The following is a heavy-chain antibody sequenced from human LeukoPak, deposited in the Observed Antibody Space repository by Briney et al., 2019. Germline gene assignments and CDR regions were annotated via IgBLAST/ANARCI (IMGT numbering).Heavy chain of an antibody. CDR1: GFTFSSYI. Sequence: GGSLRLSCAASGFTFSSYIMNWVRQAPGKGLEWVSYISSSSSTIYYADSVKGRFTISRDNAKNSLYLQMNSLRAEDTAVYYCAREGLEYSSSPGAFDIWGQGTMVTVSS. J-gene: IGHJ3*02. CDR3: AREGLEYSSSPGAFDI. V-gene: IGHV3-48*04. D-gene: IGHD6-6*01. CDR2: ISSSSSTI.